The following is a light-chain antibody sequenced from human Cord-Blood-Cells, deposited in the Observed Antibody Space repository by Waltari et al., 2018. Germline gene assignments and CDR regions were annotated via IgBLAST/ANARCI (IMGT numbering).Light chain of an antibody. V-gene: IGLV2-14*01. CDR3: SSYTSSSTAV. CDR2: DVS. J-gene: IGLJ7*01. Sequence: QSALTQPASVSGSPVQPNTIPCTGTSSAVGGYKYASWYQHYPGKAPKLMIYDVSNLPSGVSNRFAGSKSGNTASLTISGLQAEDEAYYYCSSYTSSSTAVFGGGTQLTVL. CDR1: SSAVGGYKY.